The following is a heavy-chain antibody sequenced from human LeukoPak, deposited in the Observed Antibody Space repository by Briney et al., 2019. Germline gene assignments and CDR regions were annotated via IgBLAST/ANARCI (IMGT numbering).Heavy chain of an antibody. CDR2: IYYSGST. V-gene: IGHV4-39*01. CDR1: GGSISSSSYY. D-gene: IGHD5-18*01. J-gene: IGHJ6*02. Sequence: PSETLSLTCTVSGGSISSSSYYWGWIRQPPGKGLEWIGSIYYSGSTYYNPSLKSRVTISVDTSKNQFSLKLSSVTAADTAVYYCARQVTDTAMVPYYYYGMDVWGQGTTVTVSS. CDR3: ARQVTDTAMVPYYYYGMDV.